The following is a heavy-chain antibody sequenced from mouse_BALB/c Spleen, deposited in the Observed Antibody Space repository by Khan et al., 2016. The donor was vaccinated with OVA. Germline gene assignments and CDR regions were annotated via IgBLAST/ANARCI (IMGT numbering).Heavy chain of an antibody. CDR2: ISGDSNTI. CDR1: GFTFSSYG. Sequence: EVELVESGGGLVQPGGSRPLSCAASGFTFSSYGMHWVRQAPEKGLEWVAYISGDSNTIYYADTVTGRFTRSSDNPKHILFLQRTSLMSEDTARYYCATSYFYGYYFDYWGPGTTLTVSS. CDR3: ATSYFYGYYFDY. J-gene: IGHJ2*01. D-gene: IGHD1-1*01. V-gene: IGHV5-17*02.